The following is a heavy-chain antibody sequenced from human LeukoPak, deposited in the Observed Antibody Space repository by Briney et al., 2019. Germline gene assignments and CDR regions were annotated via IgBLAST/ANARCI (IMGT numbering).Heavy chain of an antibody. J-gene: IGHJ4*02. V-gene: IGHV3-21*01. CDR3: ARDRKVEPLPDK. D-gene: IGHD1-26*01. Sequence: GGSLRLSCAASGFTFSSYTMNWVRQAPGKGLEWVASVSSTSFHIYYADSVKGRFTISRDNAKNSLYLQLNSLRAEDTAVYYCARDRKVEPLPDKWGQGTLVTVSS. CDR1: GFTFSSYT. CDR2: VSSTSFHI.